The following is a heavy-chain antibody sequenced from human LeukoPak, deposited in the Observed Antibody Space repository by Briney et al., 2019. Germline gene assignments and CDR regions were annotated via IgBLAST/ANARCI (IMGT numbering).Heavy chain of an antibody. Sequence: SETLSLTCTVSGGSTNTGGYSWSWIRQPPGKGLEWIGYVFRTGRTSYNPSLDSRVTISLDRSRNQFSLRLTSVTAADSAMYYCATEGQCGFTTCPGLQFWGQGILVSVSS. D-gene: IGHD2-2*01. CDR2: VFRTGRT. CDR3: ATEGQCGFTTCPGLQF. CDR1: GGSTNTGGYS. J-gene: IGHJ4*02. V-gene: IGHV4-30-2*01.